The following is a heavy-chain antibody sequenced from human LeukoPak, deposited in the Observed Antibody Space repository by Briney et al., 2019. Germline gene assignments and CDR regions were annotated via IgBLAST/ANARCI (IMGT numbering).Heavy chain of an antibody. CDR2: IYYSGST. J-gene: IGHJ4*02. CDR3: ARGTTRLPYYFDY. D-gene: IGHD2/OR15-2a*01. Sequence: SETLSPTCTVSGGSISNGGYYWSWIRQHPGKGLEWIGYIYYSGSTYYNPSLKSRVTISVDTSKNQFSLKLSSVTAADTAVYYCARGTTRLPYYFDYWGQGTLVTVSS. V-gene: IGHV4-31*03. CDR1: GGSISNGGYY.